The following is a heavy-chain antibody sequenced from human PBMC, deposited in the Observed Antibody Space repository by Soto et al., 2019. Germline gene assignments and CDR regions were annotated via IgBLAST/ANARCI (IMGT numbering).Heavy chain of an antibody. V-gene: IGHV3-23*01. CDR2: ISGSGGTT. Sequence: VQLLESGGGLVQPGGSPRLSCAASGFTFSSYAMSWVRQAPGKGLEWVSTISGSGGTTYYADSVKGRFTISRDNSKNTLYLQMNSLRAEDTAVYYCAKNKETGTTGGLGYWGHGTLVTVSS. CDR1: GFTFSSYA. D-gene: IGHD1-1*01. CDR3: AKNKETGTTGGLGY. J-gene: IGHJ4*01.